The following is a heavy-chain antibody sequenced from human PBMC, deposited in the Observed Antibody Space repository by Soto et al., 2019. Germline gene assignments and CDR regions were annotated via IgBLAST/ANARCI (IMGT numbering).Heavy chain of an antibody. CDR1: GFTLSSYA. CDR2: ISYDGSNK. Sequence: LRLSCAASGFTLSSYAMHWVRQAPGKGLEWVAVISYDGSNKYYADSVKGRFTISRDNSKNTLYLQMNSLRAEDTAVYYCARPPNDYGGKKGYFQHWGQGTLVTVSS. CDR3: ARPPNDYGGKKGYFQH. V-gene: IGHV3-30-3*01. J-gene: IGHJ1*01. D-gene: IGHD4-17*01.